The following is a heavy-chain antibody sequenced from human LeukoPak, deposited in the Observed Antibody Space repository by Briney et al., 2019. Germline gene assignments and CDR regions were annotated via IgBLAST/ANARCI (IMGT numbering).Heavy chain of an antibody. CDR2: ISGSGGNT. J-gene: IGHJ4*02. Sequence: GGSLRLSCAASGFTFSSYGMSWVRQARGKGLEWVSAISGSGGNTYYADSVKGRFTISRDNAKNSLYLQMNSLRAEDTALYYCAREGYDSSGYYFDYWGQGTLVTVSS. D-gene: IGHD3-22*01. CDR3: AREGYDSSGYYFDY. V-gene: IGHV3-23*01. CDR1: GFTFSSYG.